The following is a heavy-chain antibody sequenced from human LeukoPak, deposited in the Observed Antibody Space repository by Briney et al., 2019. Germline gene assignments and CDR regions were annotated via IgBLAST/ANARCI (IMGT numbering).Heavy chain of an antibody. CDR2: IYRGRT. V-gene: IGHV4-30-2*01. D-gene: IGHD4-17*01. CDR1: GDSISYDSYY. CDR3: AGEGEYGQSYS. Sequence: SETLSSTCAVSGDSISYDSYYWNWIRQAPGKGPEWIGNIYRGRTRLNPSYTSRVAISVDMSKSQVSLSLTSVTAADTAIYYCAGEGEYGQSYSWGQGVLVVVSA. J-gene: IGHJ5*02.